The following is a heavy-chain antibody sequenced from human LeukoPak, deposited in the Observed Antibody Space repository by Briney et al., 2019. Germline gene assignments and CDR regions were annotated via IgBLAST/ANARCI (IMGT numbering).Heavy chain of an antibody. CDR1: GGTFSNYA. D-gene: IGHD3-22*01. CDR2: IIPIFDTP. Sequence: ASVKVSCKTSGGTFSNYAISWVQQAPGQGLEWMGVIIPIFDTPNYAQKWQGRVTITTDESTSTAYMELRSLRSEDTAVYYCASQLFHLDSSGYSLDALDIWGQGTMVTVSS. J-gene: IGHJ3*02. V-gene: IGHV1-69*05. CDR3: ASQLFHLDSSGYSLDALDI.